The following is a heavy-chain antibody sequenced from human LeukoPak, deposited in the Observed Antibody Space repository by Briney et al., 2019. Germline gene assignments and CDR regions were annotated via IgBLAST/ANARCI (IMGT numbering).Heavy chain of an antibody. CDR1: GFTFSSYW. CDR2: IKQDGSEK. Sequence: GGSLRLSCAASGFTFSSYWMSWVRQAPGKGLEWVANIKQDGSEKYYVDSVKGRFTISRDNAKNSLYLQMNSLRAEDTAVYYCASLDYGAEFDYWGQGTLVTVSS. V-gene: IGHV3-7*01. D-gene: IGHD4-17*01. J-gene: IGHJ4*02. CDR3: ASLDYGAEFDY.